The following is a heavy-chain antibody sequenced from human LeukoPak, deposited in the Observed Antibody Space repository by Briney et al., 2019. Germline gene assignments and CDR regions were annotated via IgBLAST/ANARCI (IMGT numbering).Heavy chain of an antibody. CDR1: GFHFSSNW. D-gene: IGHD3-16*01. J-gene: IGHJ4*02. CDR3: AKDHYWGIDY. CDR2: IKGDGIST. Sequence: GGSLRLSCAASGFHFSSNWMHWVRHAPGQGLVWVSRIKGDGISTNYADSVKGRFTISRDIAKNTLYLQMNSLRAEDTGVYYCAKDHYWGIDYWGRGTLVTVSS. V-gene: IGHV3-74*01.